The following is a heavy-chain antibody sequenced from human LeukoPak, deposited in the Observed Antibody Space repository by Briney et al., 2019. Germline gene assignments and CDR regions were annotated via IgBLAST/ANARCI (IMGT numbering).Heavy chain of an antibody. J-gene: IGHJ4*02. CDR3: AKNAYGSGISGVDY. Sequence: GGSLRLSCAGSGYTFSSYGMSWVRQAPGKGLEWVSLISGSGGSTYYADSVKGRFTISRDNSKNMLYLQMNSLRAEDTAVYYCAKNAYGSGISGVDYWGQGTLVTASS. D-gene: IGHD3-10*01. CDR1: GYTFSSYG. V-gene: IGHV3-23*01. CDR2: ISGSGGST.